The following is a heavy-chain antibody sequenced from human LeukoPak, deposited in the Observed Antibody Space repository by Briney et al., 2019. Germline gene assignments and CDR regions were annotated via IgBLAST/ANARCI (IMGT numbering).Heavy chain of an antibody. J-gene: IGHJ6*03. CDR1: GGTFSSYA. D-gene: IGHD2-21*02. Sequence: GASVKVSCKASGGTFSSYAISWVRQAPGQGLEWMGGIIPIFGTANYAQKFQGRVTITADKSTSTAYMELSRLRSDDTAVYYCARAACGGDCYYAYYYYMDVWGKGTTVTVSS. V-gene: IGHV1-69*06. CDR3: ARAACGGDCYYAYYYYMDV. CDR2: IIPIFGTA.